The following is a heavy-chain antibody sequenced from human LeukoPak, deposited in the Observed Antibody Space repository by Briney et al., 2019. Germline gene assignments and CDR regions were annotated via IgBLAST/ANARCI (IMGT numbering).Heavy chain of an antibody. CDR1: GGSISGYY. CDR3: ARLITGTTTAFDI. V-gene: IGHV4-4*07. Sequence: SETLSLTCSVSGGSISGYYWTWIRQPAGKGLEWIGRVCTSGSTRYNPSLKTRLTMSVDTSKNQFSLKLSSVTAADTAVYYCARLITGTTTAFDIWGQGTMVTVSS. CDR2: VCTSGST. J-gene: IGHJ3*02. D-gene: IGHD1-7*01.